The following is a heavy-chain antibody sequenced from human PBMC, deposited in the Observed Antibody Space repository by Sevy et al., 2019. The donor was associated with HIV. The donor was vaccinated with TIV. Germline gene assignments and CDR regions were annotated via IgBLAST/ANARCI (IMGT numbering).Heavy chain of an antibody. J-gene: IGHJ4*01. V-gene: IGHV1-69*13. D-gene: IGHD3-10*01. Sequence: ASVKVSYKASGGIFRSNAISWVRQAPGQGLEWVGGIIAVFGTTYYAQKFQGRVTLIADESTGTVHMELRSLRSEDTAIYYCARDTHYYVSGSFDSWGQGTQVTVSS. CDR1: GGIFRSNA. CDR2: IIAVFGTT. CDR3: ARDTHYYVSGSFDS.